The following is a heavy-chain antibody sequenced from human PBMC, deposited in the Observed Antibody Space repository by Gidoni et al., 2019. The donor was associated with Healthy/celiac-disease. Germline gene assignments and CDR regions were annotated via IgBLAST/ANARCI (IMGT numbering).Heavy chain of an antibody. D-gene: IGHD3-10*01. CDR1: GGSFSGYY. CDR2: INHSGST. V-gene: IGHV4-34*01. Sequence: QVQLQQWGAGLLKPSETLSLTCAVYGGSFSGYYWSWIRQPPGKGLEWGGKINHSGSTNYNPSRKSRVTISVDTSKNQFSLKLSSVTAADTAVYYCAREFRGGKRLDYWGQGTLVTVSS. CDR3: AREFRGGKRLDY. J-gene: IGHJ4*02.